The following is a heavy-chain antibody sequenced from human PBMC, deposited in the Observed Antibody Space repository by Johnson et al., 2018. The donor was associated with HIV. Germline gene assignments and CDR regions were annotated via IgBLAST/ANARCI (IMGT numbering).Heavy chain of an antibody. Sequence: VQLVESGGGLVKPGGSLRLSCAASGFTFSDYYMSWIRQAPGKGLEWISYISTSGSTIYYADSVKGRFTISRDNATNSLYLQMNSLRAEDTAVYYCAKDRKYDMLSIWGQGTMLTVSS. CDR1: GFTFSDYY. V-gene: IGHV3-11*04. J-gene: IGHJ3*02. CDR2: ISTSGSTI. D-gene: IGHD3-9*01. CDR3: AKDRKYDMLSI.